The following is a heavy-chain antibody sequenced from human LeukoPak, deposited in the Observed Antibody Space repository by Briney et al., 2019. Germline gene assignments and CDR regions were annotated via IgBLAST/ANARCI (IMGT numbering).Heavy chain of an antibody. Sequence: GGSLRLSCVASGFTFSWVRQAPGKGLEWVSYISSSGSTIYYADSVKGRFTISRDNAKNSLYLQMNSLRAEDTAVYYCARAYCSSTSCYPPNYWGQGTLVTVSS. CDR1: GFTFS. CDR3: ARAYCSSTSCYPPNY. J-gene: IGHJ4*02. D-gene: IGHD2-2*01. CDR2: ISSSGSTI. V-gene: IGHV3-48*03.